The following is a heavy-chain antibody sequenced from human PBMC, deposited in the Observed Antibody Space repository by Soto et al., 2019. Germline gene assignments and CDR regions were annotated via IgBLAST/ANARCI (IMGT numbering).Heavy chain of an antibody. CDR1: GGTFSSYA. Sequence: QVQLVQSGAEVKKPGSSVKVSCKASGGTFSSYAISWVRQAPGQGLEWMGGIIPIFGTANYAQKFQGRVTITADESTSTAYKELSSVRSEDTDVYYCARQYVVVPVWHYYYYYGIDVWGQGTTVTVPS. J-gene: IGHJ6*02. CDR2: IIPIFGTA. D-gene: IGHD2-2*01. V-gene: IGHV1-69*01. CDR3: ARQYVVVPVWHYYYYYGIDV.